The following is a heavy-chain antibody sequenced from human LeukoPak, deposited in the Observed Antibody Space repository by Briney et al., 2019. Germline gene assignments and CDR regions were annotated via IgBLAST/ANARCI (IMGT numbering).Heavy chain of an antibody. CDR1: GGSFSGYY. V-gene: IGHV4-34*01. CDR3: AKGRPYHYDSSVRAGDAFDI. CDR2: INHSGST. Sequence: PSETLSLTCAVYGGSFSGYYWSWIRQPPGKGLEWIGEINHSGSTNYNPSLKSRVTISVDTSKNQFSLKLSSVTAADTAVYYCAKGRPYHYDSSVRAGDAFDIWGQGTMVTVSS. D-gene: IGHD3-22*01. J-gene: IGHJ3*02.